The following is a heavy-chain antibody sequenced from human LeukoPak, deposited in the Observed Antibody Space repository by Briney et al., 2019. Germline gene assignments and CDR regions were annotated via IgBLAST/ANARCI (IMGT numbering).Heavy chain of an antibody. Sequence: SETLSLTCAVYGGSFSGYYWSWIRQPPGKGLEWIGEINHSGSTNYNPSLKSRVTISVDTSKNQFSLKLSSVTAADTAVYYCASRTGPPTYYYYYMDVWGKGTTVTVPS. V-gene: IGHV4-34*01. CDR3: ASRTGPPTYYYYYMDV. D-gene: IGHD1-1*01. CDR2: INHSGST. CDR1: GGSFSGYY. J-gene: IGHJ6*03.